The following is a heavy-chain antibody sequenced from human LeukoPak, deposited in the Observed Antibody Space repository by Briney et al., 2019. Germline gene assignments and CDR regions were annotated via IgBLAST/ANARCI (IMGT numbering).Heavy chain of an antibody. CDR1: GYTFTSFD. CDR3: ARESGFYGSGSRY. J-gene: IGHJ4*02. CDR2: TNPNSGNT. V-gene: IGHV1-8*01. Sequence: ASVKVSCKASGYTFTSFDITWVRQATGQGLEWMGWTNPNSGNTGYAQRFQGRVTMTRNPSISTAYMELSSLRSEDTGIYYCARESGFYGSGSRYWGQGTLVTVSS. D-gene: IGHD3-10*01.